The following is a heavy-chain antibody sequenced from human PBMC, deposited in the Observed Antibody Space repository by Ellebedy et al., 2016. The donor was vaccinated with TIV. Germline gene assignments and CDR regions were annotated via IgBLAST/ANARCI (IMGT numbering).Heavy chain of an antibody. CDR3: AESGYSSNWYYFDY. V-gene: IGHV1-58*01. Sequence: SVKVSCXASGFTMSSAAVQWVRQARGQRLEWIGWIVVGSVNTDYAQKFQERVTITRDMSTSTVYMELSSLRSEDTAVYYCAESGYSSNWYYFDYWGQGTLVTVSS. CDR1: GFTMSSAA. D-gene: IGHD6-13*01. CDR2: IVVGSVNT. J-gene: IGHJ4*02.